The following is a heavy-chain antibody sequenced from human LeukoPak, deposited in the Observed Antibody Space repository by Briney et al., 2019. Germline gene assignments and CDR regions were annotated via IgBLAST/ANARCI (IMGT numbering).Heavy chain of an antibody. V-gene: IGHV3-23*01. Sequence: AGGSLRLSCAASGFTFSSYAMSWVRQAPGKGLEWVSAISGSGGSTYYADSVKGRFTISRDNSKNTLYLQMNSLRAEDTAVYYYAKVATSVAVAGRFVDYWGQGTLVTVSS. CDR2: ISGSGGST. D-gene: IGHD6-19*01. CDR3: AKVATSVAVAGRFVDY. J-gene: IGHJ4*02. CDR1: GFTFSSYA.